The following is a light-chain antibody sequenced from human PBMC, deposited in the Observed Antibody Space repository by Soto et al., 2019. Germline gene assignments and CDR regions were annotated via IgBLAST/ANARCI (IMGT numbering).Light chain of an antibody. Sequence: EIVLTQSPGTLSLSPGERATLSCRASQSVSSCYLAWYQQKPGQAPRLLIYGASSRATGIPDRFSGSGSGTDFTLTISRLEPEDFAVYYCQQYGSSASFTFGPGTKVDIK. CDR2: GAS. V-gene: IGKV3-20*01. CDR1: QSVSSCY. CDR3: QQYGSSASFT. J-gene: IGKJ3*01.